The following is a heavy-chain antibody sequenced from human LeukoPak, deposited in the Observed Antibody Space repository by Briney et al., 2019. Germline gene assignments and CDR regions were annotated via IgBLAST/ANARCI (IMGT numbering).Heavy chain of an antibody. CDR3: AREGDCGGDCPRIE. CDR2: IYHSGST. J-gene: IGHJ4*02. D-gene: IGHD2-21*02. V-gene: IGHV4-4*02. CDR1: GGSISSSNW. Sequence: SETLSLTCAVSGGSISSSNWWSWVRPPPGKGLEWIGEIYHSGSTNYNPSLKSRVTISVDKSKNQFSLKLGSVTAADTAVYYCAREGDCGGDCPRIEWGQGTLVTVSS.